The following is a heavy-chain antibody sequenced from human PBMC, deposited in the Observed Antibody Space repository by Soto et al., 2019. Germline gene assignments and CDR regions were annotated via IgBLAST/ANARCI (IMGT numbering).Heavy chain of an antibody. CDR1: GYTFTSYD. Sequence: ASVKVSCKASGYTFTSYDINWVRQATGQGLEWMGWMNADNGNTKYSQKFQGRVTITRDTSASTAYMELSSLRSEDTAVYYCARDWFDPWGQGTLVTV. CDR2: MNADNGNT. CDR3: ARDWFDP. J-gene: IGHJ5*02. V-gene: IGHV1-3*01.